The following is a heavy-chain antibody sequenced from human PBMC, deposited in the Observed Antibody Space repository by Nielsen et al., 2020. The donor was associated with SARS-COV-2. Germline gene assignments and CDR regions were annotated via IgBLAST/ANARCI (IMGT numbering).Heavy chain of an antibody. CDR3: ARAGSDRAFQWMGPDCVDN. CDR1: GGSISRGDYY. Sequence: SETLSLTCSVSGGSISRGDYYWSWIRQPPGKGLEWIGSRDNSANIYYNPSLHSRVMVSIDKSRNLFSLHLSSVTTADTAVYYCARAGSDRAFQWMGPDCVDNWGQGTLVRVSS. J-gene: IGHJ4*02. CDR2: RDNSANI. D-gene: IGHD6-19*01. V-gene: IGHV4-30-4*01.